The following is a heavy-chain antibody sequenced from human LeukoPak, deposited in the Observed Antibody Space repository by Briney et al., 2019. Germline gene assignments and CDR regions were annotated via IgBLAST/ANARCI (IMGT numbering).Heavy chain of an antibody. CDR1: GGSISSSSYY. D-gene: IGHD3-10*01. J-gene: IGHJ4*02. CDR2: IYYSGRT. Sequence: SETLSLTCTVSGGSISSSSYYWGWIRQPPGKGLEWIGSIYYSGRTYYNPSLKSRVTISVDTSKNQFSLKLSSVTAADTAVYYCASEFYYGSGRVDYWGQGTLVTVSS. V-gene: IGHV4-39*01. CDR3: ASEFYYGSGRVDY.